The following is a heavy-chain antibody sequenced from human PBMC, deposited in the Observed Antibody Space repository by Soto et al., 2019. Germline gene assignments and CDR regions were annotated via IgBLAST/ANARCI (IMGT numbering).Heavy chain of an antibody. D-gene: IGHD2-15*01. CDR2: ISSSSSYT. V-gene: IGHV3-11*06. Sequence: PGGSLRLSCGASGFTFSDYYMSWIRQAPGKGLEWVSYISSSSSYTNYADSVKGRFTISRDNAKNSLYLQMNSLRAEDTAVYYCARFACSGGSCYRTHFDYWGQGTLVTVSS. CDR3: ARFACSGGSCYRTHFDY. J-gene: IGHJ4*02. CDR1: GFTFSDYY.